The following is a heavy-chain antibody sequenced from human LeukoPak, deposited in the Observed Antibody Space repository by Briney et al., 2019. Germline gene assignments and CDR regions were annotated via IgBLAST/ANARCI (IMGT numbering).Heavy chain of an antibody. Sequence: GESLKISCKGSGYSFTSYWIGWVRQMPGKGLEWMGIIYPGDSDTRYSPSFQGQVTISADKSISTAYLQWSSLKASDTAIYYCARHELLYPLPGLADFWGQGTLVTVSS. CDR3: ARHELLYPLPGLADF. J-gene: IGHJ4*02. V-gene: IGHV5-51*01. D-gene: IGHD3-10*01. CDR2: IYPGDSDT. CDR1: GYSFTSYW.